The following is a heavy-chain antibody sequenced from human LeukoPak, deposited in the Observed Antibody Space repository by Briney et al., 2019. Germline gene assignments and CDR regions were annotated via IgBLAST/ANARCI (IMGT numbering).Heavy chain of an antibody. CDR1: GFTFSSFE. CDR3: ARDPMVRGVSTD. CDR2: IGSSGSDI. V-gene: IGHV3-48*03. J-gene: IGHJ4*02. Sequence: PGGSLRLSCAASGFTFSSFETNWLRQAPGKGLEWVSHIGSSGSDIYQADSVKGRFTISRDNAKNSLYLQMNSLRAEDTAVYYCARDPMVRGVSTDWGQGTLVTVSS. D-gene: IGHD3-10*01.